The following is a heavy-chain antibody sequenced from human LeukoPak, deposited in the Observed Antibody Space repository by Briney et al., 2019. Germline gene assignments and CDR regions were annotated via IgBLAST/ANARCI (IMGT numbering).Heavy chain of an antibody. Sequence: ASVKVSCKASGYTFTSYDINWVRQATGQGLEWMGWMNPNSGNTGYAQKFQGRVTMTRNTSISTAYMELSSLRSEDTAVYYCAREYCSSTSCYGWGYYYYGMDVWGQGTTVTVSS. CDR2: MNPNSGNT. J-gene: IGHJ6*02. CDR3: AREYCSSTSCYGWGYYYYGMDV. D-gene: IGHD2-2*01. CDR1: GYTFTSYD. V-gene: IGHV1-8*01.